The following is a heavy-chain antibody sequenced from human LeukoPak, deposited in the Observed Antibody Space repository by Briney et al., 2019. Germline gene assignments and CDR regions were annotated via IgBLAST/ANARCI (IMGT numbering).Heavy chain of an antibody. Sequence: PGGSLRLSCAASGFIVSSNYMGWVRQAPGKGLEWVSVIYSGGSTYYADSVKGRFTISRDNSKNTLYLQMNSLRAEDTAVYYCARYYYDSSGYPYYFDYWGQGTLVTVSS. CDR3: ARYYYDSSGYPYYFDY. V-gene: IGHV3-53*01. CDR2: IYSGGST. J-gene: IGHJ4*02. CDR1: GFIVSSNY. D-gene: IGHD3-22*01.